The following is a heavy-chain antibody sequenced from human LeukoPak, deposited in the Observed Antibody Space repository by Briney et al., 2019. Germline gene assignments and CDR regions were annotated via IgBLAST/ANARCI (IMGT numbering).Heavy chain of an antibody. CDR3: ATSPTIAPAGTGDY. CDR2: IIPIFGTA. J-gene: IGHJ4*02. CDR1: GGTFSSYA. Sequence: SVKVSCKASGGTFSSYAISWVRQAPGQGLEWMGGIIPIFGTANYAQKFQGRVTITADESTSTAYMELSSLRSEDAAVYYCATSPTIAPAGTGDYWGQGTLVTVSS. V-gene: IGHV1-69*01. D-gene: IGHD6-13*01.